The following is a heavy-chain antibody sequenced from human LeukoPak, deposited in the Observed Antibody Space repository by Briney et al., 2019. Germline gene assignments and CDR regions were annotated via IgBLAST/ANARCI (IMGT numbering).Heavy chain of an antibody. CDR3: ARDRYYTIDV. CDR1: GFTFDDYA. D-gene: IGHD3-3*01. J-gene: IGHJ6*04. V-gene: IGHV3-74*01. CDR2: ITSDGRST. Sequence: GRSLRLSCVVSGFTFDDYAMHWVRQAPGKGLVWVSRITSDGRSTNYADSVKGRFTISRDNAKNTLYLQMNSLRAEDTAVYYCARDRYYTIDVWGKGTTVTASS.